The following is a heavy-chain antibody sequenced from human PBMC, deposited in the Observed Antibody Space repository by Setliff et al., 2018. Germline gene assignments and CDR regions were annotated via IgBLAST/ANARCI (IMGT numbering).Heavy chain of an antibody. CDR2: TGTTGDT. CDR1: GFTFSTYD. D-gene: IGHD4-4*01. Sequence: PGGSLSLSCAASGFTFSTYDMHWFRQATGKGQEWVSGTGTTGDTYYPGSVRGRFTISRDNAKNSLYLQINSLRAGDTAVYYCARGFRSRGTVSSFDYWGQGTLVTVSS. CDR3: ARGFRSRGTVSSFDY. V-gene: IGHV3-13*01. J-gene: IGHJ4*02.